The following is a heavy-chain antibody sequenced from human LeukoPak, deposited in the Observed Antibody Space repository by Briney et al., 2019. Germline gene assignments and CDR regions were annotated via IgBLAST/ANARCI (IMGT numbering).Heavy chain of an antibody. J-gene: IGHJ4*02. CDR1: GYTFTSYY. CDR2: IDPNSGGT. CDR3: AREYYYGSGNYYSRIDY. Sequence: ASVKVSCKASGYTFTSYYMHWVRQAPGQGLVWMGWIDPNSGGTNYAQKFQGRVTMTRVTSISKAYMVLNRLRYDDRAVYYCAREYYYGSGNYYSRIDYWGQGTLVTVSS. V-gene: IGHV1-2*02. D-gene: IGHD3-10*01.